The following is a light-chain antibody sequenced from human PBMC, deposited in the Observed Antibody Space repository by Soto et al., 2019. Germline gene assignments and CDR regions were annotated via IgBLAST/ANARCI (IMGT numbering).Light chain of an antibody. J-gene: IGLJ1*01. CDR3: SSYTSNSTPYV. CDR1: SSDVGGYNY. Sequence: QSALTQPASVSGAPGQSITISCTGTSSDVGGYNYVSWYQQHPGKAPELIIYEVSNRPSGVSNRFSGSKSGNTDSLTIYGLQAEDEADDYCSSYTSNSTPYVFGTGTKVTVL. CDR2: EVS. V-gene: IGLV2-14*01.